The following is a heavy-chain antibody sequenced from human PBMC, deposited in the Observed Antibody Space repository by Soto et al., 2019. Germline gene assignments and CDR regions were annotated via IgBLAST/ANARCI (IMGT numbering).Heavy chain of an antibody. V-gene: IGHV1-18*01. D-gene: IGHD6-19*01. CDR3: SRFIMVGGWFDPNYYHGMDV. CDR1: GYTFSNYG. J-gene: IGHJ6*02. CDR2: ISDYNGNT. Sequence: QVQLVQSGAEVKKPGASVTVSCKTSGYTFSNYGINWVRQAPGQGLEWMGWISDYNGNTNYAQTVQGRVTMTTDTSTGTVYMGLRSLKSDDTAIYYCSRFIMVGGWFDPNYYHGMDVWGQGTTVTVSS.